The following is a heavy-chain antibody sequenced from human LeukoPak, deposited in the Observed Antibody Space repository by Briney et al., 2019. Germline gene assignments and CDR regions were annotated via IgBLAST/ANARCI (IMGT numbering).Heavy chain of an antibody. J-gene: IGHJ6*03. CDR3: ARESGGTDMDV. CDR1: GGSISSGGYY. CDR2: IYHSGST. Sequence: PSQTLSLTCTVSGGSISSGGYYWSWIRQPPGKGLEWIGYIYHSGSTYYNPSLKSRVTISVDRSKNQFSLKLSSVTAADTAVYYCARESGGTDMDVWGKGTTVTVSS. V-gene: IGHV4-30-2*01.